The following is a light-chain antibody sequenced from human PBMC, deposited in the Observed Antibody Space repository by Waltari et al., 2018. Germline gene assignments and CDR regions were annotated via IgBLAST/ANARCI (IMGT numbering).Light chain of an antibody. J-gene: IGKJ1*01. CDR1: QSIYSTS. Sequence: EIVLTQSPGTLSLSPGERATLPCRASQSIYSTSLAWYQQKPGQAPRLLIYRASNRATGVPDRFSGSGSGTDFTLTISRLEPEDFAVFYCQQYGSSPRTFGQGTTVEIK. CDR3: QQYGSSPRT. CDR2: RAS. V-gene: IGKV3-20*01.